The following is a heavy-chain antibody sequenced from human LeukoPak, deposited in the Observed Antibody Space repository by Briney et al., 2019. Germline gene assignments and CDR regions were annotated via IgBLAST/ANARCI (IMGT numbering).Heavy chain of an antibody. J-gene: IGHJ4*02. Sequence: PGGSLRLSCAASGFTFSGYSINWVRQAPGKGLEWVSSISSSSSYTYYADSVKGRLTISRDNSKNTVYLQMNSLRAEDTAVYYCARDRGGPLGVEFYYFDYWGQGTLVTVSS. CDR2: ISSSSSYT. D-gene: IGHD4-23*01. V-gene: IGHV3-21*01. CDR3: ARDRGGPLGVEFYYFDY. CDR1: GFTFSGYS.